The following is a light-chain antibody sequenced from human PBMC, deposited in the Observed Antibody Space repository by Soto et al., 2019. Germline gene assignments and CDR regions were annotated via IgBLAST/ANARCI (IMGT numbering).Light chain of an antibody. CDR2: DVS. J-gene: IGLJ1*01. CDR3: CSYALTYTYD. Sequence: QSVLTQPASVSGSPGQSITISCTGTSSDVGGYNYVSWYQQHPGKAPKLMIYDVSKRPSGVPDRFSGSKSGNTASLTISGHPAEDEADYYSCSYALTYTYDFGTGTKVTV. CDR1: SSDVGGYNY. V-gene: IGLV2-11*01.